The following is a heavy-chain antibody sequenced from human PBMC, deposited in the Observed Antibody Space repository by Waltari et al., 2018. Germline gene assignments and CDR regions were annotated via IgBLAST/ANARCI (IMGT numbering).Heavy chain of an antibody. CDR1: GYSFCDHS. V-gene: IGHV3-21*01. J-gene: IGHJ4*02. Sequence: EVHLVESGGGRVKHGGSLRPSCAPSGYSFCDHSMAWVRQDPGKGREWVSSISSSSGYTHYADSVKRRFTISRDNAKNSLYLQMNSLRAEDTAVYYCATGGWGFYLDYWGQGTLVTVSS. D-gene: IGHD7-27*01. CDR2: ISSSSGYT. CDR3: ATGGWGFYLDY.